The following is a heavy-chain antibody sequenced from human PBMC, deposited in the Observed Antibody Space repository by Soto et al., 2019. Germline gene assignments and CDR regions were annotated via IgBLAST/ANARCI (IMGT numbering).Heavy chain of an antibody. CDR1: GGSISSFTYY. V-gene: IGHV4-39*01. CDR3: ARRGRYYGSPGWFDP. J-gene: IGHJ5*02. Sequence: SETLSLTCSVSGGSISSFTYYWGWIRQPPGKGLEWIGTVYYNENTYYNPPLKSRVTITVDTAKNQFSLNLRSVTAADTAMYFCARRGRYYGSPGWFDPWGPGTLVTVSS. CDR2: VYYNENT. D-gene: IGHD3-10*01.